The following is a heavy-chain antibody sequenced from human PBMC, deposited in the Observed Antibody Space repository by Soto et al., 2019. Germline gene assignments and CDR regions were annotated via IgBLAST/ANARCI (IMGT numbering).Heavy chain of an antibody. D-gene: IGHD2-2*01. J-gene: IGHJ5*02. V-gene: IGHV4-31*01. Sequence: QVQLQESGPGLVKPSQTLSLTCTVSGGSISSGGYYWSWIRQHPGKGLEWIGYIYYSGSTYYNPSLQSLVTISVDTSKNQFALQLSSVTAADTAVYYCARSLFYCSSTSCYPANWFDPWGQGTLVTVSS. CDR3: ARSLFYCSSTSCYPANWFDP. CDR1: GGSISSGGYY. CDR2: IYYSGST.